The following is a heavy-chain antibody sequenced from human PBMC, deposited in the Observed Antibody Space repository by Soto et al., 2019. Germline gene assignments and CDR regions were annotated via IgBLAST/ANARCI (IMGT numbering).Heavy chain of an antibody. V-gene: IGHV3-23*01. D-gene: IGHD3-16*02. CDR2: ISGSGGST. CDR3: AKEMISFGGVITVGASPSSFDY. J-gene: IGHJ4*02. CDR1: GFTFSSYA. Sequence: EVQLLESGGGLVQPGGSLRLSCAASGFTFSSYAMSWVRQAPGKGLEWVSAISGSGGSTYYADSVKGRFTISRDNSKNTMYLQMNSLRVEDTAVYYCAKEMISFGGVITVGASPSSFDYWGQGTLVTVSS.